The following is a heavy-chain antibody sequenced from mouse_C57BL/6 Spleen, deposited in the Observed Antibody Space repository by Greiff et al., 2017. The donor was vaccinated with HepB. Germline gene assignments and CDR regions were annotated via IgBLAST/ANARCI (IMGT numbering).Heavy chain of an antibody. CDR2: IDPETGGT. CDR3: TRRTITTVVATGDY. J-gene: IGHJ2*01. CDR1: GYTFTDYE. D-gene: IGHD1-1*01. Sequence: VQLQESGAELVRPGASVTLSCKASGYTFTDYEMHWVKQTPVHGLEWIGAIDPETGGTAYNQKFKGKAILTADKSSSTAYMELRSLTSEDSAVYYCTRRTITTVVATGDYWGQGTTLTVSS. V-gene: IGHV1-15*01.